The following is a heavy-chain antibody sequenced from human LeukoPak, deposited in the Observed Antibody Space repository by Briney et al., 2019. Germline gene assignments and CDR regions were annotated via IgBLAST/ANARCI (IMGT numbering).Heavy chain of an antibody. D-gene: IGHD3-10*01. J-gene: IGHJ4*02. V-gene: IGHV3-23*01. CDR3: ANALRITMVRGVNGGFGY. CDR2: ISGSGGST. CDR1: GFTFSIYG. Sequence: GGSLRLSCAASGFTFSIYGMHWVRQAPGKGLEWVSAISGSGGSTYYADSVKGRFTISRDNSKNTLYLQMNSLRAEDTAVYYCANALRITMVRGVNGGFGYWGQGTLVTVSS.